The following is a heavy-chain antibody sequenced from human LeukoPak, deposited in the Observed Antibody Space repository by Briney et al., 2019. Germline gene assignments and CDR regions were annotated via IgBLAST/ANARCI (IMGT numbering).Heavy chain of an antibody. CDR2: FDPEDGET. J-gene: IGHJ3*02. CDR1: GYTLTGLS. V-gene: IGHV1-24*01. Sequence: ASVKVSCKVSGYTLTGLSMHWVRQAPGKGLEWMGGFDPEDGETIYAQKFQGRVTMTEDTSTDTAYMELSSLRSEDTAVYYCATVVMVAGGGAFDIWGQGTMVTVSS. D-gene: IGHD2-15*01. CDR3: ATVVMVAGGGAFDI.